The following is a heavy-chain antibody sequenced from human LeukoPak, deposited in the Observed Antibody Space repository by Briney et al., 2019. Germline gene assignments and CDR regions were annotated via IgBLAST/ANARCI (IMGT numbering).Heavy chain of an antibody. V-gene: IGHV4-39*07. J-gene: IGHJ5*02. D-gene: IGHD3-22*01. CDR2: IYYSGST. CDR3: ARTFYDTAYDSSGYYYGWFDP. Sequence: SETLSLTCTLSGGSISSSSYYWGWIRQPPGKGLEWIGSIYYSGSTYYNPSLKSRVTISVDTSKNQFSLKLSSVTAADTAVYYCARTFYDTAYDSSGYYYGWFDPWGQGTLVTVSS. CDR1: GGSISSSSYY.